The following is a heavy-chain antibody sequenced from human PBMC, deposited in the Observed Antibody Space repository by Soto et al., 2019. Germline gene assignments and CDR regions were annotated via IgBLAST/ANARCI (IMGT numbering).Heavy chain of an antibody. CDR3: AREVYYDFWSGFNTHPYYFDA. J-gene: IGHJ4*02. Sequence: QVQLVESGGGVVQPGRSLRLSCAASGFTFSRHTMHWVRQAPGKGLEWVAAISDDGSNTYYADYVKGRFTISRDNSKNPLYLQMNSMSSEDTAVHHCAREVYYDFWSGFNTHPYYFDAWGQGTLVTVSS. D-gene: IGHD3-3*01. V-gene: IGHV3-30-3*01. CDR2: ISDDGSNT. CDR1: GFTFSRHT.